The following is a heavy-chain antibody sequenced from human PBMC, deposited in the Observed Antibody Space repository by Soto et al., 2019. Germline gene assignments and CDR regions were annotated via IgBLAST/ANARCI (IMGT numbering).Heavy chain of an antibody. CDR3: ATAMGYSSSWYDY. J-gene: IGHJ4*02. D-gene: IGHD6-13*01. CDR2: ISGSGGST. CDR1: GFTFSSYA. V-gene: IGHV3-23*01. Sequence: GGSLRLSCAASGFTFSSYAMSWVRQAPGKGLEWVSAISGSGGSTYYADSVKGRFTISRDNSKNTLYLQMNSLRAEDTAVYYCATAMGYSSSWYDYWGQGTLVTVSS.